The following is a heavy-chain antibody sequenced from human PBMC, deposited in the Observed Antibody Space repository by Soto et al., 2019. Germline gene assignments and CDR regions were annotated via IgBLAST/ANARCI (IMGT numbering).Heavy chain of an antibody. CDR1: GFSLSTSGVG. Sequence: QITLKESGPTLVTPTQTLTLTCTFSGFSLSTSGVGVGWIRQPPGKALEWLALIYWDDDERYSPSLKSRLTIAKDTSNNQVVLTMTDMDPVDTATYYCAHLYYASPLNYWGQGTLVTVSS. CDR2: IYWDDDE. V-gene: IGHV2-5*02. CDR3: AHLYYASPLNY. J-gene: IGHJ4*02. D-gene: IGHD3-22*01.